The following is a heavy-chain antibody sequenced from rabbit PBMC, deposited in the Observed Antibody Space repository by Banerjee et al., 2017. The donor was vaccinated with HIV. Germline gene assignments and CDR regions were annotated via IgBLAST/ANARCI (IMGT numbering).Heavy chain of an antibody. CDR3: ASGYSDVYFNL. CDR1: GFSFSSGYY. V-gene: IGHV1S40*01. J-gene: IGHJ4*01. CDR2: IGTGSGST. Sequence: EESGGDLVKPGASLTLTCKASGFSFSSGYYMSWVRQAPGKGLEWIGCIGTGSGSTYYASWAKGRFTISKTSSTTVTLQMTSLTAADTATYFCASGYSDVYFNLWGPGTLVTVS. D-gene: IGHD1-1*01.